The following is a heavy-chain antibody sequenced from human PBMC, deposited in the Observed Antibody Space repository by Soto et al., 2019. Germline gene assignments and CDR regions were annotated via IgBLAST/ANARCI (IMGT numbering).Heavy chain of an antibody. CDR1: GGSISSSSYY. Sequence: SETLSLTSTVSGGSISSSSYYWGWIRQPPGKGLEWIGSIYYSGSTYYNPSLKSRVTISVDTSKNQFSLKQSSVTAADTAVYYCARSLSCYDFWSGYCTGFDPWGQGTLVTVSS. J-gene: IGHJ5*02. CDR2: IYYSGST. D-gene: IGHD3-3*01. V-gene: IGHV4-39*01. CDR3: ARSLSCYDFWSGYCTGFDP.